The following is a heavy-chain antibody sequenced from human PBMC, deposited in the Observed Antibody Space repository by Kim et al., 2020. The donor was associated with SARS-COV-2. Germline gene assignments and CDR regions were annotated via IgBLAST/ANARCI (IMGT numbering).Heavy chain of an antibody. CDR3: AKDYLGYDWEFGY. D-gene: IGHD5-12*01. V-gene: IGHV3-30*18. Sequence: GGSLRLSCAASGFTFSSGGMHWVRQAPGKGLEWVAVISYDGSNKHYADSVKGRFTISRDNSENTVYLQVNSLRDDDTAVYYCAKDYLGYDWEFGYWGQGT. CDR2: ISYDGSNK. CDR1: GFTFSSGG. J-gene: IGHJ4*02.